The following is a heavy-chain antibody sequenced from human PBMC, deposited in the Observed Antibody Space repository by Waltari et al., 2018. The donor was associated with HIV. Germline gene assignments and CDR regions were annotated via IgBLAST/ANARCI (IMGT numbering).Heavy chain of an antibody. J-gene: IGHJ4*02. D-gene: IGHD3-22*01. CDR1: ACAIRSSSYY. CDR3: ARLLYDGGGYYYFDY. Sequence: QLQLQESGPGLVKPSETLSLTCTVSACAIRSSSYYWGWDRQSQGKGLEWIGSIYYRGGTYDHPSLKARVTMSVDTSQNPVSLKLNSVTAADTAVSHCARLLYDGGGYYYFDYRGQGTLVTVSS. CDR2: IYYRGGT. V-gene: IGHV4-39*01.